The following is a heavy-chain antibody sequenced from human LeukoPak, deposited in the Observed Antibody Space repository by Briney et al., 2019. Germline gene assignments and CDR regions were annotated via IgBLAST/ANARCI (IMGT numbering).Heavy chain of an antibody. Sequence: PPETLSLTCTVSGGSISSYYWSWIRQPAGKGLEWIGRIYTSGSTNYNPSLKSRVTMSVHTSKNQFSLKLSSVTAADTAVYYCARGGYSYGYTRAYFDYWGQGILVTVSS. CDR1: GGSISSYY. CDR3: ARGGYSYGYTRAYFDY. D-gene: IGHD5-18*01. CDR2: IYTSGST. J-gene: IGHJ4*02. V-gene: IGHV4-4*07.